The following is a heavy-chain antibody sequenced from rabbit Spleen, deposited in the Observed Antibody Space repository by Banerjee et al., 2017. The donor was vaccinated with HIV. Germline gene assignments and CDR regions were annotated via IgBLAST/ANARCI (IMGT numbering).Heavy chain of an antibody. CDR2: IYAGSGST. CDR3: ARDTGSSFSSYGMDL. J-gene: IGHJ6*01. Sequence: QEQLEESGGDLVKPGASLTLTCTASGFSFSSRYYMCWVRQAPGKGLEWIACIYAGSGSTYYASWAKGRFTISKTSSTTVTLQMTSLTAADTATYFCARDTGSSFSSYGMDLWGQGTLVTVS. V-gene: IGHV1S45*01. D-gene: IGHD8-1*01. CDR1: GFSFSSRYY.